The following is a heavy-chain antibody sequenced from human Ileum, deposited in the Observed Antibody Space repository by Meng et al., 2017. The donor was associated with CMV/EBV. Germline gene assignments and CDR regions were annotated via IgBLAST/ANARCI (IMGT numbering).Heavy chain of an antibody. CDR3: VGDWGPYKSRGYFDP. V-gene: IGHV4-39*07. J-gene: IGHJ5*02. CDR2: IYYSGST. CDR1: GDSISSGNYY. D-gene: IGHD5-12*01. Sequence: QLPLQESGPGLVTPSESLSLTCSVSGDSISSGNYYWGWIRQPPGKDLEWIGSIYYSGSTYDNPSLKSRVTMSVDPSKNQFSLRLSSVTAADTAIYYCVGDWGPYKSRGYFDPWGQGTLVTVSS.